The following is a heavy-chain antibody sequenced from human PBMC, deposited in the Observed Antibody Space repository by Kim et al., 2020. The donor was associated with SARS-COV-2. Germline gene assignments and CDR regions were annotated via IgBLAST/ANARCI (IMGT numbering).Heavy chain of an antibody. CDR1: GGSISSTSYY. CDR2: IYYSGST. J-gene: IGHJ6*01. CDR3: ARHGSGSYYSSYYYYA. V-gene: IGHV4-39*01. D-gene: IGHD3-10*01. Sequence: SETLSLTCTVSGGSISSTSYYWGWIRQPPGKGLEWIGSIYYSGSTYYNPSLKSRVTISVDTSKNQFSLKMTSVTAADTAMYYCARHGSGSYYSSYYYYA.